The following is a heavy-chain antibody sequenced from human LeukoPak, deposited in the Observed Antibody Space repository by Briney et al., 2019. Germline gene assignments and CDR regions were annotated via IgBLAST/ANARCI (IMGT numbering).Heavy chain of an antibody. Sequence: PGGSLRLSCAASGFTFSGYWMHWVRHAPGKGLVWVSLINSDGYSITYADSVKGRFTISRDNAKNTLYLQMNSLIAEDTAVYFCTRAGYSSGFDSWGQGTLVTVSS. CDR3: TRAGYSSGFDS. J-gene: IGHJ5*01. CDR2: INSDGYSI. CDR1: GFTFSGYW. V-gene: IGHV3-74*03. D-gene: IGHD6-19*01.